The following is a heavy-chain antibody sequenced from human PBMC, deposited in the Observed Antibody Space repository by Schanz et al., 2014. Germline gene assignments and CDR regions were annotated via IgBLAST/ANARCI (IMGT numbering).Heavy chain of an antibody. J-gene: IGHJ3*02. V-gene: IGHV3-74*01. D-gene: IGHD4-17*01. CDR3: ARKMKLGVYGGKGHDSLDI. CDR1: GLKLRSNG. Sequence: EVQLVQSGGGLVQPGGSLRLSGAASGLKLRSNGLPWVRQNPGRGLVWVAGINSVGSNTDYADSVTGRFTISRDNAKNTLYLQMNTLRAEDTAVYYCARKMKLGVYGGKGHDSLDIWGQGTMVTVSS. CDR2: INSVGSNT.